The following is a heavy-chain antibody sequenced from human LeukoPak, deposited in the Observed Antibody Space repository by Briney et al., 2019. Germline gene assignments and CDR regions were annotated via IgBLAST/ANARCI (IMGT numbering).Heavy chain of an antibody. CDR1: GGTFSSYA. CDR2: IIPIFGTA. CDR3: ARAPLRADIVVVPAATPYYYYYGKDV. J-gene: IGHJ6*04. Sequence: SVKVSCKASGGTFSSYAISWVRRAPGQGLEWMGGIIPIFGTANYAQKFQGRVTITADESTSTAYMELSSLRSEDTAVYYCARAPLRADIVVVPAATPYYYYYGKDVWGKGTTVTVSS. D-gene: IGHD2-2*01. V-gene: IGHV1-69*01.